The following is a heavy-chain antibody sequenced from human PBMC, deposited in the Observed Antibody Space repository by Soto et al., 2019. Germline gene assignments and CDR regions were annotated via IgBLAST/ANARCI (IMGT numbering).Heavy chain of an antibody. CDR3: ATISGVVMGGFDI. Sequence: QVQLVESGGGVVQPGRSLRLSCAASGFTFSSYGMHWVRQAPGKGLEWVAVISYDGSNKYYADSVKGRFTISRDNSKNTLYLQMNSLGEEDMAVYYCATISGVVMGGFDIWGQGTMVTVSS. CDR1: GFTFSSYG. J-gene: IGHJ3*02. CDR2: ISYDGSNK. V-gene: IGHV3-30*03. D-gene: IGHD3-3*01.